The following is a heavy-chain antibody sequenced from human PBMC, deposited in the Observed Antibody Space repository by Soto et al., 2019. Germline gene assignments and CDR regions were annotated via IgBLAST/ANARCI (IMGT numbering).Heavy chain of an antibody. CDR2: VTHSGTA. V-gene: IGHV4-30-2*01. CDR1: GGSIDSGAFS. D-gene: IGHD6-19*01. J-gene: IGHJ4*02. CDR3: ARIHWAQSSLDY. Sequence: SETLSLTCAVSGGSIDSGAFSLSWIRQPPGKGPEWIGYVTHSGTAYSIPSLNGRLTPSVDSSQTQFSLKLTSVTAADSAFYYCARIHWAQSSLDYWGRGILVTVSS.